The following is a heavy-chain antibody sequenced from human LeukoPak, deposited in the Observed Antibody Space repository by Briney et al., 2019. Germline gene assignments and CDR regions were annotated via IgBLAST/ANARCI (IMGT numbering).Heavy chain of an antibody. J-gene: IGHJ4*02. Sequence: SVKVSCKASGGTFSSYAISLVRQAPGQGLEWMGRIIPILGIANYAQKFQGRVTITADKSTSTAYMELSSLRSEDTAVYYCARPRTYYYDSSGYYYYWGQGTLVTVSS. V-gene: IGHV1-69*04. CDR1: GGTFSSYA. D-gene: IGHD3-22*01. CDR2: IIPILGIA. CDR3: ARPRTYYYDSSGYYYY.